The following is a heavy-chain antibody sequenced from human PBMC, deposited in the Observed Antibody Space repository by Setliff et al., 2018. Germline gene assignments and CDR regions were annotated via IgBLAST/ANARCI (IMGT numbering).Heavy chain of an antibody. D-gene: IGHD3-16*01. J-gene: IGHJ3*01. CDR1: GGSMSSGDYW. V-gene: IGHV4-39*01. CDR3: ARQVGGGLWTFDV. Sequence: SETLSLTCTVSGGSMSSGDYWWGWIRQPPGKGLEWIGSINYSGKTYYNPSLKSRATMSVDASKNQFSQKLNSVTAADAAIYYCARQVGGGLWTFDVWGQGTMVTVSS. CDR2: INYSGKT.